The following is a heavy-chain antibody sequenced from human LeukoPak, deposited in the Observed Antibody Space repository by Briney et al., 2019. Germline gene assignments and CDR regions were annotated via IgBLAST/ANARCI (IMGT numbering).Heavy chain of an antibody. J-gene: IGHJ4*02. V-gene: IGHV3-23*01. D-gene: IGHD6-19*01. Sequence: PGGSLRPSCAASGFILSNYAMSWVRQAPGKGLEWVSAISGSGGSTYYADSVKGRFTISRDSSKNTLYLQMNSLRAEDTAVYYCAKPPGWYASFSGYWGQGTLVTVSS. CDR3: AKPPGWYASFSGY. CDR1: GFILSNYA. CDR2: ISGSGGST.